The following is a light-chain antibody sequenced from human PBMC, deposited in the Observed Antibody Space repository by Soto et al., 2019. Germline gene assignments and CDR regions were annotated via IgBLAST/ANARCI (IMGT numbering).Light chain of an antibody. CDR1: SSDVGGYNY. CDR3: CSYVGATTYV. J-gene: IGLJ1*01. V-gene: IGLV2-8*01. Sequence: QSVLTQPPSASGSPGQSVTISCTGTSSDVGGYNYVSWYQQHPGKAPKLMIYEVSKRPSGVSNRFSGSNSGSTASLTISGLQAEDEADYYCCSYVGATTYVFGTGTKVTVL. CDR2: EVS.